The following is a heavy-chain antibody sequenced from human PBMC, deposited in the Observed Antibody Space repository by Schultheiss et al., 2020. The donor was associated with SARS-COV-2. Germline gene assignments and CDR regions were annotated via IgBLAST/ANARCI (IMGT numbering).Heavy chain of an antibody. CDR3: AKVHPSRGPFDY. CDR2: ISYDGGNE. J-gene: IGHJ4*02. Sequence: GGSLRLSCAASGFTFSSYSMNWVRQAPGKGLEWVAVISYDGGNESYANSVRGRFTISRDNSKNMLYLQMNSLRPEDTAVYYCAKVHPSRGPFDYWGQGTLVTVSS. V-gene: IGHV3-30*18. D-gene: IGHD3-10*01. CDR1: GFTFSSYS.